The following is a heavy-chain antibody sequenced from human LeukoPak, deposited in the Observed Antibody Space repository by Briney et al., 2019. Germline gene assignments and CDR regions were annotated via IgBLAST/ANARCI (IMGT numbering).Heavy chain of an antibody. J-gene: IGHJ4*02. V-gene: IGHV3-30*02. CDR2: IRYDGSNK. CDR1: GFTFSSYG. CDR3: AKGEVGATTPIDY. D-gene: IGHD1-26*01. Sequence: GGSLRLSCAASGFTFSSYGMHWVRQAPGKGLEWVAFIRYDGSNKYYADSVKGRFTISRDNSRNTLYLQMNSLRAEDTAVYYCAKGEVGATTPIDYWGQGTLVTVSS.